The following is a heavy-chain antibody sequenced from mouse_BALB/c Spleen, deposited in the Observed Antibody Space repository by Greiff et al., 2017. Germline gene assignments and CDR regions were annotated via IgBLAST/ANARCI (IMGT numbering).Heavy chain of an antibody. V-gene: IGHV5-6-3*01. CDR1: GFTFSSYG. CDR3: ARDPPYGNLFAY. Sequence: EVKLQESGGGLVQPGGSLKLSCAASGFTFSSYGMSWVRQTPDKRLELVATINSNGGSTYYPDSVKGRFTISRDNAKNTLYLQMSSLKSEDTAMYYCARDPPYGNLFAYWGQGTLVTVSA. CDR2: INSNGGST. J-gene: IGHJ3*01. D-gene: IGHD2-10*02.